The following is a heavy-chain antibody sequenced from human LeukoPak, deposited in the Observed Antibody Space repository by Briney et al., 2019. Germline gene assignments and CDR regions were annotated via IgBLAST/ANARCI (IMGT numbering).Heavy chain of an antibody. CDR2: TIPIFGTA. CDR1: GGTFSSYA. Sequence: GASVKVSCKASGGTFSSYAISWVRQAPGQGLEWMGGTIPIFGTANYAQKFQGRVTITADESTSTAYMELSSLRSEDTAVYYCARLSLGDGYNYYYYGMDVGGQGTTVTVSS. J-gene: IGHJ6*02. D-gene: IGHD5-24*01. V-gene: IGHV1-69*13. CDR3: ARLSLGDGYNYYYYGMDV.